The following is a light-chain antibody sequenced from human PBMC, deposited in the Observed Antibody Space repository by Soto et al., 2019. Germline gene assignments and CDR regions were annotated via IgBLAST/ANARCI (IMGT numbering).Light chain of an antibody. CDR1: QSITSY. V-gene: IGKV1-39*01. J-gene: IGKJ3*01. CDR3: QQGYSSPFS. CDR2: AAS. Sequence: DIQMTQSPSSLSASVGDRVTITCRASQSITSYLNWYQQKPGKATKVLIYAASSLQGGVPSRFSGSGYGTDFTLTIKNLQPYDFATYYCQQGYSSPFSFGPGTKMDIK.